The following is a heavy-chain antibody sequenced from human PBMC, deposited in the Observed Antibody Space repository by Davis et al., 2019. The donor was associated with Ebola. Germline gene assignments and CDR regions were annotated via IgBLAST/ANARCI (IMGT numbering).Heavy chain of an antibody. CDR3: AGGYCTGGVCYREYYYGMDV. CDR2: INPSGGSA. D-gene: IGHD2-8*02. V-gene: IGHV1-46*01. CDR1: GYTFTSYY. J-gene: IGHJ6*02. Sequence: ASVKVSCKASGYTFTSYYMHWVRQAPGQGLEWMGIINPSGGSARYAQKFQGRVTMTTDTSTSTAYMELRSLRSDDTAVYYCAGGYCTGGVCYREYYYGMDVWGQGTTVTVSS.